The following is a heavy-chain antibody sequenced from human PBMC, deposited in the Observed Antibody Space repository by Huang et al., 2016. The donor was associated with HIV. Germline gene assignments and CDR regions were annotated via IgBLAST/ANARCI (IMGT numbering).Heavy chain of an antibody. CDR2: NSGSVSST. CDR3: AKGSERSLTGPKYQYYFDY. D-gene: IGHD3-3*01. CDR1: IFTFRTYA. V-gene: IGHV3-23*01. Sequence: EVQLLESGGGLVQPGGSLILSCAASIFTFRTYAMSWVSSNSGSVSSTYDADSVKGRCTISRDNSRYTLYLQMKSLRVEDTAIYYCAKGSERSLTGPKYQYYFDYWGQGTLVTVSS. J-gene: IGHJ4*02.